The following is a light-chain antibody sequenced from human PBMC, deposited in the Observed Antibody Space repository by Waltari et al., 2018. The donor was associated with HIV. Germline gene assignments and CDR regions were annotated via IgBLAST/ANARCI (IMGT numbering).Light chain of an antibody. V-gene: IGKV1-39*01. CDR3: QQTYTSPRT. CDR1: QNISNS. J-gene: IGKJ5*01. Sequence: IQMNQSPSSLSAFVGDRVTITCRASQNISNSLNWYQQKPGKAPEVLIYGATNLQSGVPSRFSGSGSGTDFTLTINSLQPGDFVTYSCQQTYTSPRTFGRGTRLDI. CDR2: GAT.